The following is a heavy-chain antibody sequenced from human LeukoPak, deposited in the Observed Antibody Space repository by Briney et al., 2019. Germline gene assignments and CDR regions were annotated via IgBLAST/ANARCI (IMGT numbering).Heavy chain of an antibody. J-gene: IGHJ3*02. CDR2: ISGSGDRT. CDR3: AKRDNNDYYTGLHVFDI. V-gene: IGHV3-23*01. D-gene: IGHD3-22*01. Sequence: GGSLRLSCAASGFTFSSYAMTWVRQAPGKGPEWVSGISGSGDRTYYTDSVKGSFTISRDNSKNTLDLQMNSLRAEDTAVYYCAKRDNNDYYTGLHVFDIWGQGTMVTVSS. CDR1: GFTFSSYA.